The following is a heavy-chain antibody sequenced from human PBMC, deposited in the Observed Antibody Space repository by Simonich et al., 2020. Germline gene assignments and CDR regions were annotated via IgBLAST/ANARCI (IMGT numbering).Heavy chain of an antibody. Sequence: EVQLLESGGGLVQPGGSLRLSCAASGFTFSSYAMSWVRQAPGKGWGLVSGISGNGGSTYYADSGKGRFTISRDNSKNTLYLQMNSLRAEDTAVYYCAKEESYSSTSCYDAFDIWGQGTMVTVSS. J-gene: IGHJ3*02. V-gene: IGHV3-23*01. D-gene: IGHD2-2*01. CDR2: ISGNGGST. CDR3: AKEESYSSTSCYDAFDI. CDR1: GFTFSSYA.